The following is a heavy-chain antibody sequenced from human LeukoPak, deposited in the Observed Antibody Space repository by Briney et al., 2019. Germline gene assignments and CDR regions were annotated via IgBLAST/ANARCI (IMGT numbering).Heavy chain of an antibody. J-gene: IGHJ5*02. CDR2: ITPFNGNT. CDR1: GYTFTYRY. Sequence: ASVKVSCKASGYTFTYRYLYWVRQAPGQALEWMGWITPFNGNTKYSQEFQGRVTITRDTSASTAYMELSSLRSEDMAVYYCARGPGRGIAAAATQYNWFDPWGQETLVTVSS. D-gene: IGHD6-13*01. CDR3: ARGPGRGIAAAATQYNWFDP. V-gene: IGHV1-45*02.